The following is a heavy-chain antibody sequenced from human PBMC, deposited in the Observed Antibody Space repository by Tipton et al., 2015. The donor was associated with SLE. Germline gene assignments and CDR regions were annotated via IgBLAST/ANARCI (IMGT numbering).Heavy chain of an antibody. Sequence: LRLSCAASGFTFSSYSMNWVRQAPGKGLEWVGEINHSGSTNYNPSLKSRVTISVDTSKNQFSLKLSSVTAADTAVYYCAKPLPTGTTGDAFDIWGQGTMVTVSS. CDR3: AKPLPTGTTGDAFDI. CDR2: INHSGST. D-gene: IGHD1-7*01. CDR1: GFTFSSYS. V-gene: IGHV4-34*08. J-gene: IGHJ3*02.